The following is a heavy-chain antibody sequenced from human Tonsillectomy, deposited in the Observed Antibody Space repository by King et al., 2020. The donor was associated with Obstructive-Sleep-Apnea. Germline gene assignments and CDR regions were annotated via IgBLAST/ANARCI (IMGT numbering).Heavy chain of an antibody. CDR1: GFTFSSYW. D-gene: IGHD2-2*01. J-gene: IGHJ6*02. CDR2: INSDGSST. CDR3: ARDPSLFDGANCSSTSCYYYYYYGMDV. V-gene: IGHV3-74*01. Sequence: VQLVESGGGLVQPGGSLRLSCAASGFTFSSYWMHWVRQAPGKGLVWVSRINSDGSSTSYADSVKGRFTISRDNAKNTLYLQMNSLRAEDTAVYYCARDPSLFDGANCSSTSCYYYYYYGMDVWGQGTTVTVSS.